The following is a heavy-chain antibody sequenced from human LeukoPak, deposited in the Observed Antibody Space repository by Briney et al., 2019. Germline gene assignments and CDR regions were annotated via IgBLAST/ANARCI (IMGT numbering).Heavy chain of an antibody. CDR1: GGSIRSYY. V-gene: IGHV4-59*01. J-gene: IGHJ4*02. CDR3: ARGRSNDYGDSGYFDY. D-gene: IGHD4-17*01. Sequence: SETLSLTCTVSGGSIRSYYWSWIRQPPGKGLEWIGYIYYSGSTNYNPSLKSRVTISVDTSKNQFSLKLSSVTAADTAVYYCARGRSNDYGDSGYFDYWGQGTLVTVSS. CDR2: IYYSGST.